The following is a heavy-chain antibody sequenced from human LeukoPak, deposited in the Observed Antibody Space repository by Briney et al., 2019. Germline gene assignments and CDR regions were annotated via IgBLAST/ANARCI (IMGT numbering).Heavy chain of an antibody. CDR1: EFSFSSYS. Sequence: PGGSLRLSCAAYEFSFSSYSMNWVRQAPGKGLEWVSSISSSSGIYKYYTDSVKGRFTISRDNAKNSQYLQMNSLRVEDTAVYYCAKGSGTAEDYWGQGTLVTVSS. CDR3: AKGSGTAEDY. CDR2: ISSSSGIYK. D-gene: IGHD6-25*01. J-gene: IGHJ4*02. V-gene: IGHV3-21*04.